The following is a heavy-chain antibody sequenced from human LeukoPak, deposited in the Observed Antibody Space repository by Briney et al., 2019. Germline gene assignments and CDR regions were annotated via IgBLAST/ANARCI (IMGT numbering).Heavy chain of an antibody. J-gene: IGHJ3*01. CDR1: GYTFTSYT. V-gene: IGHV1-3*03. CDR2: ISVGNGDS. D-gene: IGHD1-14*01. CDR3: ARERGIRDAFDF. Sequence: GASVKVSCKASGYTFTSYTIHWVRQAPGQRLEWMGWISVGNGDSKCSQEFQGRVTLTRDTSATTAYLEVSSLRPEDMAVYYCARERGIRDAFDFWGEGTMVTVSS.